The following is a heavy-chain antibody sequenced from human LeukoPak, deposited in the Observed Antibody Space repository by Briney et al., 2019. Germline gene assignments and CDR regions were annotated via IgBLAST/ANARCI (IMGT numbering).Heavy chain of an antibody. J-gene: IGHJ4*02. V-gene: IGHV4-59*01. D-gene: IGHD3-10*01. CDR3: VRGAGALDY. CDR1: GASISSYY. CDR2: IYYSGGT. Sequence: SETLSLTCTVSGASISSYYWSWIRQPAGKGLEWIGYIYYSGGTNYNPSLKSRVTISVDTSKNQFSLKVSSVTAADTAVYYCVRGAGALDYWGQGTLVTVSS.